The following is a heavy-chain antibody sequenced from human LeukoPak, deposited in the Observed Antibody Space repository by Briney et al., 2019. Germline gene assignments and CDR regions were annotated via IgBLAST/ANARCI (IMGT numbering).Heavy chain of an antibody. CDR3: AREEQSPTGFDY. CDR1: GYTLTELS. CDR2: FDPEDGET. J-gene: IGHJ4*02. Sequence: ASVKVSCKVSGYTLTELSMHWVRQAPGKGLEWMGGFDPEDGETIYAQKFQGRVTMTEDTSTDTAYMEMSSLRSEDTAVYYCAREEQSPTGFDYWGQGTLVTVSS. V-gene: IGHV1-24*01. D-gene: IGHD1-26*01.